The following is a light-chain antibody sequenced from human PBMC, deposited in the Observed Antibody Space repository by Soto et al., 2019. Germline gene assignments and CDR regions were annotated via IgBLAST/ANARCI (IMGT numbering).Light chain of an antibody. J-gene: IGKJ1*01. CDR3: QQYGDSPQT. Sequence: IVLTQSLLTLSLSPLEIATLSWRASQSVGSSLSWYQQKPGQAPRLLFYGASDRATAIPDRFSGSGFGTDFTLTITRLEPEDFAVYYCQQYGDSPQTFGPGTKVDIK. CDR1: QSVGSS. V-gene: IGKV3-20*01. CDR2: GAS.